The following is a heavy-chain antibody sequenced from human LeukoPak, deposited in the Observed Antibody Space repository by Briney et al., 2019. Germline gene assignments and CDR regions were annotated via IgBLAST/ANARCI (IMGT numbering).Heavy chain of an antibody. CDR1: GYTFTDYY. CDR2: VDPEDGET. D-gene: IGHD1-26*01. V-gene: IGHV1-69-2*01. CDR3: ATAPRRSGSYFFYFDY. J-gene: IGHJ4*02. Sequence: ASVKVSCKVSGYTFTDYYMHWVQQAPGKGLEWMGLVDPEDGETIYAEKFQGRVTITADTSTDTAYMELSSRRSEDTAVYYCATAPRRSGSYFFYFDYWGQGTLVTVSS.